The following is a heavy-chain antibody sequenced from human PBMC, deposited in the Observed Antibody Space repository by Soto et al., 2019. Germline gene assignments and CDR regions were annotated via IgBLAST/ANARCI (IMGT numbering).Heavy chain of an antibody. V-gene: IGHV4-31*03. CDR2: IYYSGST. Sequence: QVQLQESGPGLVKPSETLSLTCTVSGGSISSGGYYWSWIRQHPGKGLGWIGYIYYSGSTSYNPSLKSRVTISIDTSKNQFSLKLSSMSAADTAVYYCARDGGYGSGSYRFDYWGQGTLVTVSS. D-gene: IGHD3-10*01. CDR1: GGSISSGGYY. J-gene: IGHJ4*02. CDR3: ARDGGYGSGSYRFDY.